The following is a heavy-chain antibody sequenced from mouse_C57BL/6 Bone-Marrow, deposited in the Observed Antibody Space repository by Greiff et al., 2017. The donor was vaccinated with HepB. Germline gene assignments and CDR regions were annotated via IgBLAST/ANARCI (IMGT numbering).Heavy chain of an antibody. Sequence: EVQLVESGGGLVKPGGSLKLSCAASGFTFSDYGMHWVRQAPEKGLEWVAYISSGSSTIYYADTVKGRFTISRDNAKNTLFLQMTSLRSEDTAMYYCARINWSYAMDYWGQGTSVTVSS. CDR2: ISSGSSTI. V-gene: IGHV5-17*01. J-gene: IGHJ4*01. CDR1: GFTFSDYG. CDR3: ARINWSYAMDY. D-gene: IGHD4-1*01.